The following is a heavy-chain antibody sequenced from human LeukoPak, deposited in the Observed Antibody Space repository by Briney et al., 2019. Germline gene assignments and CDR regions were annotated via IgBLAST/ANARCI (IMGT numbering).Heavy chain of an antibody. Sequence: SETLSLTCTVSGGSISSYYWSWIRQPAGKGLEWIGRIYTSGSNNYNPSLKSRVTMSVDTSKNQFSLKLSSVTAADTAVYYCARVGQQWLVQSQDAFDIWGQGTMVTVSS. CDR1: GGSISSYY. V-gene: IGHV4-4*07. CDR2: IYTSGSN. D-gene: IGHD6-19*01. CDR3: ARVGQQWLVQSQDAFDI. J-gene: IGHJ3*02.